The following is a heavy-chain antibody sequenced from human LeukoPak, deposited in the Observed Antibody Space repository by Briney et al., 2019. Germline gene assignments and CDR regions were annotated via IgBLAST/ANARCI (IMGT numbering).Heavy chain of an antibody. CDR3: ARGRYSSGYYHGSLRHFDY. CDR1: GYTFTSYG. V-gene: IGHV1-18*01. CDR2: ISAYNSNT. J-gene: IGHJ4*02. D-gene: IGHD3-22*01. Sequence: ASVKLSCKASGYTFTSYGISWMRQAPGPGLEWMGWISAYNSNTNYAKKLQGRVTMTTDTSTSTAYMELRSLRSDDTAVYYCARGRYSSGYYHGSLRHFDYWGQGTRVTVSS.